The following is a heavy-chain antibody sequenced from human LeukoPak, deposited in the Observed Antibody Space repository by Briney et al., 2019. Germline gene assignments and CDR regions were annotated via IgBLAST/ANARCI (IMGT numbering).Heavy chain of an antibody. J-gene: IGHJ4*02. CDR2: IYTSGST. D-gene: IGHD6-13*01. CDR1: GGSFSGYY. CDR3: ASLNSSSWFFDY. Sequence: SETLSLTCAVYGGSFSGYYWSWIRQPAGKGLEWIGRIYTSGSTNYNPSLKSRVTISVDTSKNQFSLKLSSVTAADTAVYYCASLNSSSWFFDYWGQGTLVTVSS. V-gene: IGHV4-59*10.